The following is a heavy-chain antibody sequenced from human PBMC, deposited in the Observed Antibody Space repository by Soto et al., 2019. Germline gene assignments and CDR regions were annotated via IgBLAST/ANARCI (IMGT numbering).Heavy chain of an antibody. J-gene: IGHJ4*02. CDR3: AKNNLYCSSTNCFVFDY. V-gene: IGHV3-7*01. CDR2: IKQDGGEK. CDR1: DFFFSNYC. D-gene: IGHD2-2*01. Sequence: EVQVVESGGGLVQPGGSLGPPFAALDFFFSNYCWSWAPRAPGKGREGGANIKQDGGEKHYVESVRGRFTISRDTAENSLYRQMNSLRAEDTAVYYCAKNNLYCSSTNCFVFDYWGQGTLVTVSS.